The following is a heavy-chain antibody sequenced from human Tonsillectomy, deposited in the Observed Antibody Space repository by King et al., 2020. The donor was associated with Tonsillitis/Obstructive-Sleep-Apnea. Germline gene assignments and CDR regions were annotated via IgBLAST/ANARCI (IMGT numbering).Heavy chain of an antibody. V-gene: IGHV3-30*04. CDR3: ARDRAVAGTFGYYYYMDV. CDR2: ISYDGSNK. CDR1: GFTFSSYA. D-gene: IGHD6-19*01. J-gene: IGHJ6*03. Sequence: VQLVESGGGVVQPGRSLRLSCAASGFTFSSYAMHWVRQAPGKGLEWVAVISYDGSNKYYADSVKGRFTISRDNSKNTLYLQMNSLRAEDTAVYYCARDRAVAGTFGYYYYMDVWGKGTTVTVSS.